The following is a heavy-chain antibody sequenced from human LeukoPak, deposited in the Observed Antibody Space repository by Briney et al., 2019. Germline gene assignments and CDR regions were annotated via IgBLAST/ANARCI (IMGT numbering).Heavy chain of an antibody. CDR1: GGSISSYY. Sequence: SETLSLACTVSGGSISSYYWSWIRQPAGKGLEWTGRIYTSGSTYYNPSLKSRVAISVDTSKNQFSLKLSSVTAADTAVYYCARHLWHYYDSSGYHLDYWGQGTLVTVSS. D-gene: IGHD3-22*01. J-gene: IGHJ4*02. CDR2: IYTSGST. CDR3: ARHLWHYYDSSGYHLDY. V-gene: IGHV4-4*07.